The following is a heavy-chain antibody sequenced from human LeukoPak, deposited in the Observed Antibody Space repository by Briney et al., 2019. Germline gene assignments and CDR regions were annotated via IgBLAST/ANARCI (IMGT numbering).Heavy chain of an antibody. CDR2: IFYSGGT. CDR3: ARRGYYYDSSGYDEFDY. Sequence: SETLSLTCTVSGGSISSYYWSWIRQPPGKGLEWIGYIFYSGGTNYNPSLKSRVTISVDTSKNQFSLKLSSVTAADTAVYYCARRGYYYDSSGYDEFDYWGQGTLVTVSS. V-gene: IGHV4-59*01. D-gene: IGHD3-22*01. J-gene: IGHJ4*02. CDR1: GGSISSYY.